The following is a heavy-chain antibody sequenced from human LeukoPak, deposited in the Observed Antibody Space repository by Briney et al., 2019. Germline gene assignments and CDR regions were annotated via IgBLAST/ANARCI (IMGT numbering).Heavy chain of an antibody. CDR1: GYTFTSYD. CDR2: INPNSGNT. D-gene: IGHD3-22*01. Sequence: AALKVSCKASGYTFTSYDINWVRQATGQGLEWMGWINPNSGNTGYAQKFQGRVTMTRNTSISTAYMELSSLRSEDTAVYYCARRGSAVVAFYYYYYMDVWGKGTTVTVSS. J-gene: IGHJ6*03. V-gene: IGHV1-8*01. CDR3: ARRGSAVVAFYYYYYMDV.